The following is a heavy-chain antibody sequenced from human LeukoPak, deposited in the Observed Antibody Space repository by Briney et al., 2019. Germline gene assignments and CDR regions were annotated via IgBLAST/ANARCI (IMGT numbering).Heavy chain of an antibody. V-gene: IGHV3-15*01. Sequence: GGSLRLSCAASGFSFHNAWMSWLRQAPGKGLEWVGRIKSKTDGGTTDYAAPVKGRFTVSRDDSKNTVFLQMSSLKTEDTGVYFCTRESPDYDILTGYNGGDYWGQGTLVTVSS. D-gene: IGHD3-9*01. CDR2: IKSKTDGGTT. CDR3: TRESPDYDILTGYNGGDY. J-gene: IGHJ4*02. CDR1: GFSFHNAW.